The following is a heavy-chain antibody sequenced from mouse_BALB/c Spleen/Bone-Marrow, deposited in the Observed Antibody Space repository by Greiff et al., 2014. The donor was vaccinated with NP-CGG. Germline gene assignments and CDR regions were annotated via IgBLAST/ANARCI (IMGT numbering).Heavy chain of an antibody. CDR2: IPPGSGTT. CDR1: GYTFTSYW. Sequence: DLVKPGASVKLSCKASGYTFTSYWINWIKQRPGQGLEWIGRIPPGSGTTYYNEMFKGKATLTVDTSSTTAYIQLGSLSSEDSAVDFCARGSYYYGSSSPWFAYWGQGTLVTVSA. CDR3: ARGSYYYGSSSPWFAY. J-gene: IGHJ3*01. D-gene: IGHD1-1*01. V-gene: IGHV1S41*01.